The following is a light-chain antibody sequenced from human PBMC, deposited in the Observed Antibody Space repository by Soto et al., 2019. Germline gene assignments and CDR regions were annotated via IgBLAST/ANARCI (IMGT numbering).Light chain of an antibody. J-gene: IGKJ1*01. Sequence: EIVMTQSPATLFVSPGERATLSCRASQSVSSNLAWYQQKPGQAPRLLICGASVRATGIPARFSGSGSGTEFTLTISSLQSEDCAVYYCQQYNNWASWTFGQGTKVDIK. CDR2: GAS. CDR1: QSVSSN. V-gene: IGKV3D-15*01. CDR3: QQYNNWASWT.